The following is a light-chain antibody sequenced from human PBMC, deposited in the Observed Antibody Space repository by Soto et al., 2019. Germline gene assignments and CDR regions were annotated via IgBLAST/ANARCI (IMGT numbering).Light chain of an antibody. CDR1: QSVSGY. J-gene: IGKJ1*01. V-gene: IGKV3-11*01. CDR2: DAS. CDR3: QQRSKWRT. Sequence: ELVLTQAPATLSFSPGERATLSCRASQSVSGYLAWYQQKPGQAPRLLIYDASKRATGILARFSGSGFGTDFTLTISSLEPEDFAVYYCQQRSKWRTFGQGTKVAIK.